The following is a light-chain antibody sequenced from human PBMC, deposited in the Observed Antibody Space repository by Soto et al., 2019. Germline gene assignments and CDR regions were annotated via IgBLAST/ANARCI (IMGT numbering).Light chain of an antibody. V-gene: IGLV7-43*01. CDR1: TGAVTSGYY. Sequence: QAVVTQEPSLTVSPGGTVTLTCASSTGAVTSGYYPNWFQQKPGQAPRPLIYTTSNKHSWTPARFSGPLLGGRAVLTLSGVQPACEAEYYGLLYYGGAWVFGGGTKVTVL. CDR3: LLYYGGAWV. J-gene: IGLJ3*02. CDR2: TTS.